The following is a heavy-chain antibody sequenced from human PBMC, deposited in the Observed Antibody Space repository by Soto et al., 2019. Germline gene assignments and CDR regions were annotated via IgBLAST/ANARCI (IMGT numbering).Heavy chain of an antibody. CDR3: AMDPYGGSSRFDY. CDR2: ISSDGLNK. D-gene: IGHD2-15*01. CDR1: GFTFSNNG. V-gene: IGHV3-30*03. J-gene: IGHJ4*02. Sequence: QVQLVESGGGAVQPGRSLRLSCAASGFTFSNNGIHWVRQAPGKGLEWVAVISSDGLNKYYADSVKGRFTISRDNSKNTLFLQMNSLRVEDTAVYYCAMDPYGGSSRFDYWGPGTLVTVSS.